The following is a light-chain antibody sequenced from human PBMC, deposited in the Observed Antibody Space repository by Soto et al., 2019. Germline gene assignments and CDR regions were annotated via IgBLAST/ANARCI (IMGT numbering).Light chain of an antibody. CDR3: QSYDSSLRGVV. CDR2: EDS. Sequence: QSALTQPASVSGSPGQSITISCTGTSSDVGSYNLVSWYQQHPGKAPKLMIYEDSQRPSGVSNRFSGSKSGNTASLTISGLQAEDEADYYCQSYDSSLRGVVFGGGTKVTVL. CDR1: SSDVGSYNL. J-gene: IGLJ2*01. V-gene: IGLV2-14*02.